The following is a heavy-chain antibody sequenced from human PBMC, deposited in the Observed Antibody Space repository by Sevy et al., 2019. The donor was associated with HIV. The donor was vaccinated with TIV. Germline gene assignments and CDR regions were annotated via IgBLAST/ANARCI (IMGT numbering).Heavy chain of an antibody. CDR1: GGSISSGGYY. D-gene: IGHD5-12*01. J-gene: IGHJ5*02. CDR2: IYYCGST. V-gene: IGHV4-31*03. Sequence: SETLSLTCTVSGGSISSGGYYWSWIRQHPGKGLEWIGYIYYCGSTYYNPSLKSRVTISVDTSKNQFSLKLSSVTAADTAVYYCARAGVDIVATSVNWFDPLGQGTVVTVSS. CDR3: ARAGVDIVATSVNWFDP.